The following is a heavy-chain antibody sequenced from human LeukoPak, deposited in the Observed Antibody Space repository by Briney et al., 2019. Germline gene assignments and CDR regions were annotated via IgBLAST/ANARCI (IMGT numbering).Heavy chain of an antibody. D-gene: IGHD1-26*01. CDR2: INTNTGNP. J-gene: IGHJ4*02. CDR3: ARSTGSSYFDS. V-gene: IGHV7-4-1*02. CDR1: GYTFTSHA. Sequence: ASVKVSCKASGYTFTSHALNWVRQAPGQGLEWMGWINTNTGNPTYAQGFTGRFVFSLGTSVSTAYLQISSLKTEDTAVYYCARSTGSSYFDSWGQGTLVTVSS.